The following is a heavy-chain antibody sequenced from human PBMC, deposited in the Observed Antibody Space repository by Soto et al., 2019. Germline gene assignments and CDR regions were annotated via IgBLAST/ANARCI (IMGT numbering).Heavy chain of an antibody. J-gene: IGHJ4*02. CDR3: ARYSYGSILDY. CDR1: GGSISSYY. Sequence: SETLSLTCTVSGGSISSYYWSWIRQPPGKGLEWIGYICYSGSTNYNPSLKSRVTISVDTSKNQFSLKLSSVTAADTAVYYCARYSYGSILDYRGQGTLVTVSS. V-gene: IGHV4-59*01. D-gene: IGHD5-18*01. CDR2: ICYSGST.